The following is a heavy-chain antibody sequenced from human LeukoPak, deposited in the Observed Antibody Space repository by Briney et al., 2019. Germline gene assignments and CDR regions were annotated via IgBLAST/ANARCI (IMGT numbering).Heavy chain of an antibody. CDR1: GFAFSTDA. J-gene: IGHJ4*02. Sequence: GGSLRLSCAASGFAFSTDAMRWVRQAPGKGLEWVTFISYDARVTYYAESVRGRFTISRDNSNNMLYLQMNNLRAEDTAVYYCAKDLATKYCADYWGQGTLVTVSS. CDR2: ISYDARVT. CDR3: AKDLATKYCADY. D-gene: IGHD2-21*01. V-gene: IGHV3-30*18.